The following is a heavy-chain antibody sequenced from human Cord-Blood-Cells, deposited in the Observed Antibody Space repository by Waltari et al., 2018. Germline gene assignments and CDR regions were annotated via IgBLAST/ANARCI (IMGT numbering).Heavy chain of an antibody. V-gene: IGHV4-34*01. CDR3: VRGNPFDY. CDR1: GGSFSGYY. J-gene: IGHJ4*02. CDR2: INHSGST. Sequence: QVQLQQWGAGLLKPSETLSLTCAVYGGSFSGYYWSWIRQPPGKGLEWIGEINHSGSTNYNPSLKSRVTISVDTSKNQFSLKLSSVTAADTAVYYCVRGNPFDYWGQGTLVTVSS.